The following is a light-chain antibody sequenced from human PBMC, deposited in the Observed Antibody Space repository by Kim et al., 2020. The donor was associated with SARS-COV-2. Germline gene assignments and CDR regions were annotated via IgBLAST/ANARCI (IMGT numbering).Light chain of an antibody. V-gene: IGKV3-15*01. CDR3: QQYNSWPPWT. CDR2: GAS. Sequence: PGERATLTCRARQSVGSNLAWYQQKPGQATRLLVYGASTRATGIPARFSGSGSGTEFSLTISSLQSEDFAVYYCQQYNSWPPWTFGQGTKVDIK. J-gene: IGKJ1*01. CDR1: QSVGSN.